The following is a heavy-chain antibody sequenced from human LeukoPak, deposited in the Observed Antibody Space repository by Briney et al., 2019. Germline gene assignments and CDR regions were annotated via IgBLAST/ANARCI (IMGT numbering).Heavy chain of an antibody. V-gene: IGHV3-48*01. Sequence: GGSLRLSCVGSGFTFSSYNMNWVRQAPGKGLEWISYISSSGRTVYYAESVRGRFAISRDNARSSLYLQMAGLTAEDTAVYYCARGPDNWNYAASFDIWGQGTMVTVS. D-gene: IGHD1-7*01. CDR1: GFTFSSYN. CDR3: ARGPDNWNYAASFDI. CDR2: ISSSGRTV. J-gene: IGHJ3*02.